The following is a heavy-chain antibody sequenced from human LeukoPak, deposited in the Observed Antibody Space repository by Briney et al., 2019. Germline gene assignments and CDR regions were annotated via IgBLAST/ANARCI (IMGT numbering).Heavy chain of an antibody. J-gene: IGHJ6*03. V-gene: IGHV3-30*02. CDR1: GFTFSSYG. CDR3: AKAAVRGLAWYYYMDV. D-gene: IGHD3-10*01. Sequence: GGSLRLSCAASGFTFSSYGMYWVRQAPGKGLEWVAFIRYDGSNKYCADSVKGRFTVSRDNSKNTLYLQMNSLRAEDTAVYYCAKAAVRGLAWYYYMDVWGKGTTVTVSS. CDR2: IRYDGSNK.